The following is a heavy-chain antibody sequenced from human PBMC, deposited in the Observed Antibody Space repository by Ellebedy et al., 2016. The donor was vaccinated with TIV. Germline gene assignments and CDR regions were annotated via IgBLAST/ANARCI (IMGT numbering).Heavy chain of an antibody. V-gene: IGHV4-30-4*01. D-gene: IGHD7-27*01. J-gene: IGHJ4*02. CDR2: INHDGTT. CDR1: GGSISSGDYY. CDR3: ARESLGSGNY. Sequence: SETLSLXCTVSGGSISSGDYYWSWIRQPPGKGLEWIGEINHDGTTNYNPSLKSRVTISRDTSKNQFSLKLNSVTAADTAVYYCARESLGSGNYWGQGTLVTVSS.